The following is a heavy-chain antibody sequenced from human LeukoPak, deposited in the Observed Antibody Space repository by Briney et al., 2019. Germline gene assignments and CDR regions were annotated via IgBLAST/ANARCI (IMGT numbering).Heavy chain of an antibody. D-gene: IGHD3-10*01. Sequence: SETLSLTCTVSGGSISSSSYYWGWIRQPPGKGLEWIGSIYYSGSTNYNPSLKSRVTISVDTSKNQFSLKLSSVTAADTAVYYCARGYGSGSFNWFDPWGQGTLVTVSS. J-gene: IGHJ5*02. CDR3: ARGYGSGSFNWFDP. CDR1: GGSISSSSYY. CDR2: IYYSGST. V-gene: IGHV4-39*07.